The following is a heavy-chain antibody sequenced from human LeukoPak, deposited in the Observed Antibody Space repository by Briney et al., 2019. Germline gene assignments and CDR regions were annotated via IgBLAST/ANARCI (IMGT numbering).Heavy chain of an antibody. D-gene: IGHD3-3*01. V-gene: IGHV3-11*04. CDR3: ARARTIFGVTIEGY. Sequence: PGGSLRLSCAASGFTFNDYYMTWIRQPPGKGLEWISYISSSGSTLDYADSVKGRFTISRDNAKNSVSLQMNSLRAEDTAVYYCARARTIFGVTIEGYWGQGTLVTVSS. CDR2: ISSSGSTL. CDR1: GFTFNDYY. J-gene: IGHJ4*02.